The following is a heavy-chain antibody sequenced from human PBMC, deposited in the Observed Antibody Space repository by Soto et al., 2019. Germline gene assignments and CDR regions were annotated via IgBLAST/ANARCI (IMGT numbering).Heavy chain of an antibody. J-gene: IGHJ6*02. V-gene: IGHV3-33*01. CDR1: GFTFSSYA. Sequence: PGGSLRLSCAASGFTFSSYAMHWVRQAPGKGLEWVAVIWYDGSNKYYGDSVKGRFTISRDNSKNTLYLQMNSLRAEDTAVYYCARDQTSRFYDFWSMDVWGQGTTVTVSS. CDR3: ARDQTSRFYDFWSMDV. D-gene: IGHD3-3*01. CDR2: IWYDGSNK.